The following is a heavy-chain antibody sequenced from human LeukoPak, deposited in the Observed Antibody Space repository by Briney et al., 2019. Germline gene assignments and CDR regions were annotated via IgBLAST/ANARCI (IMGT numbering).Heavy chain of an antibody. CDR1: GYTLTELS. CDR2: FDPEDGET. J-gene: IGHJ4*02. D-gene: IGHD6-19*01. V-gene: IGHV1-24*01. Sequence: ASVKVSCKVSGYTLTELSMHWVRQAPGKELECMGGFDPEDGETIYAQKFQGRVTMTEDTSTDTAYMELSSLRSEDTAVYYCATEDPGIAVAGVQGAGGDYWGQGTLVTVSS. CDR3: ATEDPGIAVAGVQGAGGDY.